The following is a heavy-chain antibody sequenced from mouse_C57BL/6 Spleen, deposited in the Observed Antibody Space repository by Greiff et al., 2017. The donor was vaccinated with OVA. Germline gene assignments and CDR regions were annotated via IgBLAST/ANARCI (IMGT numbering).Heavy chain of an antibody. Sequence: QVQLQQSGPELVKPGASVKISCKASGYAFSSSWMNWVKQRPGKGLEWIGRIYPGDGDTNYNGKFKGKATLTADKSSSTAYMQLSSLTSEDSAVYFCARKDWDVYFDYWGQGTTLTVSS. V-gene: IGHV1-82*01. CDR1: GYAFSSSW. CDR3: ARKDWDVYFDY. CDR2: IYPGDGDT. D-gene: IGHD4-1*01. J-gene: IGHJ2*01.